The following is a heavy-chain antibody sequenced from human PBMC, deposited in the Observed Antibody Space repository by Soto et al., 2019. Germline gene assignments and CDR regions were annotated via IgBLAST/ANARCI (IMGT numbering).Heavy chain of an antibody. CDR3: AGYCSSSICPEDHYFAFEV. D-gene: IGHD2-2*01. CDR1: GYPISSGYY. J-gene: IGHJ6*02. Sequence: SETLSLTCAVSGYPISSGYYWGWIRQSPGKGLEWIGSLYHSGSTYYNPSLKSRVTISVDSSKNQFSLSLTSVTAADTAVYYCAGYCSSSICPEDHYFAFEVWGQGSTVTVSS. CDR2: LYHSGST. V-gene: IGHV4-38-2*01.